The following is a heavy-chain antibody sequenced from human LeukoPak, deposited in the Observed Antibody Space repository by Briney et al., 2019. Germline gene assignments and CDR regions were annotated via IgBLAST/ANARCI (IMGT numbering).Heavy chain of an antibody. D-gene: IGHD3-16*02. CDR3: ARGAGPDYIWGSYRHSSWFDP. CDR1: GGSFSGYY. J-gene: IGHJ5*02. Sequence: SETLSLTCAVYGGSFSGYYWSWVRQPPGKGLKWIGEINHSGSTNYNPSLKSRVTISVDTSKNQFSLKLSSVTAADTAVYYCARGAGPDYIWGSYRHSSWFDPWGQGTLVTVSS. CDR2: INHSGST. V-gene: IGHV4-34*01.